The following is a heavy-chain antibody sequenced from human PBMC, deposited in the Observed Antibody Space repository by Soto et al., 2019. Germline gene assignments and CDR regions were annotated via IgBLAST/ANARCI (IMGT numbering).Heavy chain of an antibody. Sequence: PSETLSLTCAVYGGSFSGYYWSWIRQPPGKGLEWIGEINHSGSTNYNPSLKSRVTISVDTSRNQFSLKLSSVTAADTAVYYCARVSSSWSGVDDWGQGTLVTVSS. CDR3: ARVSSSWSGVDD. J-gene: IGHJ4*02. CDR1: GGSFSGYY. D-gene: IGHD6-13*01. V-gene: IGHV4-34*01. CDR2: INHSGST.